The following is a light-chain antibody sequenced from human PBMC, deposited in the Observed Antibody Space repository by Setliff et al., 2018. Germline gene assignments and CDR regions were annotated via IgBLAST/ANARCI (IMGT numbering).Light chain of an antibody. CDR3: CSYVGSHTLRV. CDR2: DVY. J-gene: IGLJ1*01. Sequence: QSALAQPRSVSRSPGQSVSISCTGTSSDVGGSNYVSWYQQHPGRAPKLMIYDVYRRPSGVPDRFSGSKSGNTASLTISGLQAEDEADYYCCSYVGSHTLRVFGTGTKVTVL. CDR1: SSDVGGSNY. V-gene: IGLV2-11*01.